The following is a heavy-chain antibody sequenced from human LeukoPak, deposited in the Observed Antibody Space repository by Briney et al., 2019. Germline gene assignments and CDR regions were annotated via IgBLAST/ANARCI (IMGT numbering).Heavy chain of an antibody. CDR2: IYYSGST. Sequence: SETLSLTCRVSGGFISTYYWSWIRQPPGKGLEWIGYIYYSGSTNYSPSLKSRVTISVDTSKNQFSLKLSSVTAADTAVYYCARGGCNSASCYMAPFDNWGQGTLVTVSS. D-gene: IGHD2-2*02. CDR1: GGFISTYY. J-gene: IGHJ4*02. CDR3: ARGGCNSASCYMAPFDN. V-gene: IGHV4-59*01.